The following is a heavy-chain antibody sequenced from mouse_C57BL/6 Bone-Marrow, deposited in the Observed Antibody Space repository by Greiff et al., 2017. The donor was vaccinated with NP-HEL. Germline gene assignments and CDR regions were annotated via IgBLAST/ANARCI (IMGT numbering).Heavy chain of an antibody. D-gene: IGHD1-1*01. V-gene: IGHV1-15*01. CDR2: IDPETGGT. CDR1: GYTFTDYE. CDR3: TRRANYYGQRVYFDY. Sequence: QVQLQQSGAELVRPGASVTLSCKASGYTFTDYEMHWVTQTPVHGLEWIGAIDPETGGTAYNQKFKGKAILTADKSSSTAYMELRSLTSEDSAVYYCTRRANYYGQRVYFDYWGQGTTLTVSS. J-gene: IGHJ2*01.